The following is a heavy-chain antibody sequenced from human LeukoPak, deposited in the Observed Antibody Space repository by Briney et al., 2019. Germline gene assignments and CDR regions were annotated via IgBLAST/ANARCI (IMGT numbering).Heavy chain of an antibody. J-gene: IGHJ4*02. Sequence: WIRQPPGKGLEWIGSIDYSGSTYYNPSLKSRVTISVDTSKNQFSLKLSSVTAADTAVYYCASSLPNYYDTSGYYYFGWGQGTLVTVSS. CDR2: IDYSGST. D-gene: IGHD3-22*01. CDR3: ASSLPNYYDTSGYYYFG. V-gene: IGHV4-39*01.